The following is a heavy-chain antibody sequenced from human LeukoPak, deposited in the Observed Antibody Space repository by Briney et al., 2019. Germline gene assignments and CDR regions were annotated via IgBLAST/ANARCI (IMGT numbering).Heavy chain of an antibody. CDR1: GFTFSSYW. CDR2: IKQDGSEK. J-gene: IGHJ4*02. Sequence: GGSLRLSCAASGFTFSSYWMSWVRQAPGKGLEWVANIKQDGSEKYYVDSVKGRFTISRDNAKNSLYMQMNRLKAEATAVYYCAETIFGVVIRRYYFDYWGQGTLVTVSS. D-gene: IGHD3-3*01. V-gene: IGHV3-7*03. CDR3: AETIFGVVIRRYYFDY.